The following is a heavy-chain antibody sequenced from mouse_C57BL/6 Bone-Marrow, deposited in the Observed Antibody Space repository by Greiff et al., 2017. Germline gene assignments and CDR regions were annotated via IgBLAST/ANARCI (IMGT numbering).Heavy chain of an antibody. CDR1: GFTFSAFS. J-gene: IGHJ4*01. Sequence: EVNLVESGGGLVQSGRSLRLSCATSGFTFSAFSMAWVRQAPGKGLEWIAASRNKANDYTTEYSASVQGRFIVSRDTSQSILYLQMNAVRAEDTAIYYCARDAGGNYGWDYAMDYWGQGTSVTVSS. V-gene: IGHV7-1*01. D-gene: IGHD2-1*01. CDR2: SRNKANDYTT. CDR3: ARDAGGNYGWDYAMDY.